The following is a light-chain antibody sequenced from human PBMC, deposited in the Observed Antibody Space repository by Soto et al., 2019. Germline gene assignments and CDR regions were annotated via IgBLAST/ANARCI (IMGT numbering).Light chain of an antibody. V-gene: IGKV3-11*01. CDR3: QQRSNWPPT. J-gene: IGKJ1*01. CDR1: QSVSSY. Sequence: EIVFTQSPATLSLSPGERATLSCRASQSVSSYLAWYQQKPGQAPRLLIYDASNRATGIPARFSGSGSGTDFTLTISSLEPEDFAVYYCQQRSNWPPTCGQGTKVEIK. CDR2: DAS.